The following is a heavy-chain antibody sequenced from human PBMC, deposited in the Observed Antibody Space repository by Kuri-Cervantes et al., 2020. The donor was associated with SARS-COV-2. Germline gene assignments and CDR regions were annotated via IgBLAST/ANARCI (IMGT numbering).Heavy chain of an antibody. CDR1: GGSISSGDYY. Sequence: SETLSLTCTVSGGSISSGDYYWSWIRQPPGKGLEWIGYIYYSGSTYCNPSLKSRVTISVDTSKNQFSLKLSSVTAADTAVYYCARVEDYCSGGTCYFRNNWFDPWGQGTLVTVSS. V-gene: IGHV4-30-4*08. CDR3: ARVEDYCSGGTCYFRNNWFDP. CDR2: IYYSGST. D-gene: IGHD2-15*01. J-gene: IGHJ5*02.